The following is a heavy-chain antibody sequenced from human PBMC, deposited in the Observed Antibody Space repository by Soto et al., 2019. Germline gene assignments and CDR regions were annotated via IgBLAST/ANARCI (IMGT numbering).Heavy chain of an antibody. D-gene: IGHD3-22*01. V-gene: IGHV1-3*01. CDR1: GYTFTSYA. J-gene: IGHJ6*02. Sequence: QVPLVQSGAEVKKPGASVKVSCKASGYTFTSYAIHWVRQAPGQGLEWMGWINAGNGNTKYSQKFQGRVTITRDTSASTAYMELSSLRSEDTAVYYCARGYYDSDYYYGMDVWGQGTTVTVSS. CDR3: ARGYYDSDYYYGMDV. CDR2: INAGNGNT.